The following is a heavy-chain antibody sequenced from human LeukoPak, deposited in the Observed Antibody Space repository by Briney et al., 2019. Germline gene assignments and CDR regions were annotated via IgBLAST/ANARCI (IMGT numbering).Heavy chain of an antibody. D-gene: IGHD6-13*01. CDR3: AKDVDIAAAAYYFDY. Sequence: PGVSLRLSCAASGFTFRRCGMHWVRQAPGRGLEGVAVISDDGGDKYYADSVKGRFTISRDNSRNTLFPQMNSLRVEDTAVYYCAKDVDIAAAAYYFDYWGQGTLVTVSS. J-gene: IGHJ4*02. CDR1: GFTFRRCG. V-gene: IGHV3-30*18. CDR2: ISDDGGDK.